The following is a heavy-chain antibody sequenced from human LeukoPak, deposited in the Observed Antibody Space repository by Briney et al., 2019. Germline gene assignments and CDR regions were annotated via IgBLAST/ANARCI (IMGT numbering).Heavy chain of an antibody. V-gene: IGHV3-7*01. J-gene: IGHJ4*02. CDR3: ARGGGFLIDY. Sequence: PGGSLRLSCADSGFTFSRSWMHWVRQAPGKGLEWVATMNKDGSEIFYVDSVKGRFTISRDSAEKSLYLQMNSLRAEDTAVYFCARGGGFLIDYYGQGTLVTVSS. CDR2: MNKDGSEI. CDR1: GFTFSRSW. D-gene: IGHD5-12*01.